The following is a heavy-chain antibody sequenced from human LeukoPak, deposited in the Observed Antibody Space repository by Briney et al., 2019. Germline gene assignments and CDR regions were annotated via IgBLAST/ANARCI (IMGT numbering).Heavy chain of an antibody. CDR2: ISSSSSYI. CDR1: RFTFSSYS. D-gene: IGHD2-15*01. CDR3: ARKDPRDAFDI. Sequence: GGSLRLSCAASRFTFSSYSTNWVRQAPGKGLEWVSSISSSSSYIYYADSVKGRFTISRDNAKNSLYLQMNSLRAEDTAVYYCARKDPRDAFDIWGQGTMVTVSS. J-gene: IGHJ3*02. V-gene: IGHV3-21*04.